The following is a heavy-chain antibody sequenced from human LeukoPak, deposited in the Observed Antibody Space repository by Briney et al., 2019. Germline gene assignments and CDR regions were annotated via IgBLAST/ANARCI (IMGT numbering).Heavy chain of an antibody. Sequence: GGALRLSCAASGCTFSSYGMHGVRQAPGRGLEGVAFIRYDGSNKYYADSVKGRFTISRDNSKNTLYLQMNSLRAEDTAVYYCAKDRVGYYGSGSYFDYWGQGPLVTVSS. CDR1: GCTFSSYG. J-gene: IGHJ4*02. V-gene: IGHV3-30*02. D-gene: IGHD3-10*01. CDR3: AKDRVGYYGSGSYFDY. CDR2: IRYDGSNK.